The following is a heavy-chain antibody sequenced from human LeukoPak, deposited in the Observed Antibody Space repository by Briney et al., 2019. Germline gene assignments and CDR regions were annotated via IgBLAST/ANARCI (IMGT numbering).Heavy chain of an antibody. CDR2: VYYSGST. D-gene: IGHD6-19*01. Sequence: SETLSLTCTVSGGSISGYYWTWIRQPPGKGLEWIGYVYYSGSTNYKPSLKSRVTMSVDTSKNQFSLKLSSVTAADTAVYYCARQDSSGWYYFDYWGQGTLVTVSS. CDR1: GGSISGYY. V-gene: IGHV4-59*01. CDR3: ARQDSSGWYYFDY. J-gene: IGHJ4*02.